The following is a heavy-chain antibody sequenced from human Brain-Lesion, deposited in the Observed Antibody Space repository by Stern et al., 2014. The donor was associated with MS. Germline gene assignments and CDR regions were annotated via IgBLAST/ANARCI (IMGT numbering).Heavy chain of an antibody. CDR2: INGVDDKT. CDR3: ARDDHRDSSGHYAPFDY. CDR1: GYTFIRYA. J-gene: IGHJ4*02. V-gene: IGHV1-3*01. Sequence: VQLVQSGAEVKKPGASVKVSCTASGYTFIRYAMQWVRQAPGQRLEWMGRINGVDDKTKYSHKFQGRVTITRDTSANTVYMELSSLRSEDTAVYYCARDDHRDSSGHYAPFDYWGQGTRVTVSS. D-gene: IGHD3-22*01.